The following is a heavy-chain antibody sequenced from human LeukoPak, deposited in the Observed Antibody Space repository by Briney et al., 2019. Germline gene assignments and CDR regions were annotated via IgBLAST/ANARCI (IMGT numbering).Heavy chain of an antibody. D-gene: IGHD5-24*01. V-gene: IGHV3-30*02. CDR2: IRYDGSNK. CDR1: GFTFSSYA. J-gene: IGHJ4*02. CDR3: AKDLAVEMATTFDY. Sequence: GGSLRLSCAASGFTFSSYAMSWVRQAPGKGLEWVAFIRYDGSNKYYADSVNGRFTISRDNSKNTLYLQMNSLRAEDTAVYYCAKDLAVEMATTFDYWGQGTLVTVSS.